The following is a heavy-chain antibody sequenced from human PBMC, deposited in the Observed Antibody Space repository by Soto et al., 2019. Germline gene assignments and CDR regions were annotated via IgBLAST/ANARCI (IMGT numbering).Heavy chain of an antibody. V-gene: IGHV4-39*01. J-gene: IGHJ4*02. CDR2: IYYSGST. D-gene: IGHD3-10*01. CDR3: ARRNLPLLRRVIDY. CDR1: GGTISSSSYY. Sequence: SETRSLPCTVSGGTISSSSYYWGWIRQPPGKGLEWIGSIYYSGSTYYNPSLKSRVTISVDTSKNQFSLKLSSVTAADTAVYYFARRNLPLLRRVIDYSDPAPLRTGS.